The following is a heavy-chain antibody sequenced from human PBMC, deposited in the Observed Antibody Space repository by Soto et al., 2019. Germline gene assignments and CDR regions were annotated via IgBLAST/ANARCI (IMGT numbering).Heavy chain of an antibody. J-gene: IGHJ4*02. Sequence: SETLSLTCAVYGGSFSGYYWSWIRQPPGKGLEWIGEINHSGSTNYNPSLKSRVTISVDTSKNQFSLKLSSVTAADTAVYYCARGIFSSVYYVILTAYSTVIFDSWGQGTLVTVPS. CDR2: INHSGST. V-gene: IGHV4-34*01. CDR3: ARGIFSSVYYVILTAYSTVIFDS. CDR1: GGSFSGYY. D-gene: IGHD3-9*01.